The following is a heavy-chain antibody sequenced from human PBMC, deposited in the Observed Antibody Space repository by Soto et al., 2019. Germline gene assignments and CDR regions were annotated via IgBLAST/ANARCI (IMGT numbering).Heavy chain of an antibody. CDR3: ARQRFCHGDSGCSDAFDI. V-gene: IGHV3-66*04. CDR2: TYSGGTT. J-gene: IGHJ3*02. CDR1: GFTFSDHY. D-gene: IGHD2-15*01. Sequence: EVQLVESGGGLVQPGGSLRLSCAASGFTFSDHYMNWVRQAPGKGLEWVSLTYSGGTTYYADSVKGRFTISRDNSKNTLYLQMNSLRDEDPSVYYCARQRFCHGDSGCSDAFDIWGQGTRVTVSS.